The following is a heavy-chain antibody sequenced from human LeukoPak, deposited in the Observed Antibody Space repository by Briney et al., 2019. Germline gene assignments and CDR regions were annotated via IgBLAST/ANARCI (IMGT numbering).Heavy chain of an antibody. J-gene: IGHJ6*03. V-gene: IGHV3-21*01. D-gene: IGHD4-17*01. CDR3: ARDHPTTMTTPVGYYYYMDV. CDR1: GFTFSSYS. CDR2: ISSSSSYI. Sequence: PGGSLRLSCAASGFTFSSYSMNWVRQAPGKGLEWVSSISSSSSYIYYADSVKGRFTISRDNAKNSLYLQMNSLRAEDTAMYYCARDHPTTMTTPVGYYYYMDVWGKGTTVTVSS.